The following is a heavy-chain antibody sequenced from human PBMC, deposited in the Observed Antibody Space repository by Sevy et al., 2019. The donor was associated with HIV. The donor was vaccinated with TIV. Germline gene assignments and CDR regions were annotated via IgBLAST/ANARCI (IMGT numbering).Heavy chain of an antibody. CDR2: ISSSSSYI. V-gene: IGHV3-21*01. J-gene: IGHJ4*02. CDR3: ARATPRVPFDY. D-gene: IGHD2-2*01. CDR1: GFTFSSYS. Sequence: GGSLRLSCAASGFTFSSYSMNWVRQAPGKGLEWVSSISSSSSYIYYADSVKGRFTISRDNAKNSLYLKMNSLRAEDTAVYYCARATPRVPFDYWGQGTLVTVSS.